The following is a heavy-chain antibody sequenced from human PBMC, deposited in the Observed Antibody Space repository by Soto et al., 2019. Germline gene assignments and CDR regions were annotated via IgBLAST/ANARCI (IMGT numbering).Heavy chain of an antibody. Sequence: PSETLSLTCAVYGGSFNGYYWSWIRQPPGKGLEWIGEINHSGSTKYNPSLESRVIVSVDTSKNQFSLKLSSATAADTAVYYCASQRDTAMVFDYWGRGTLVTVSS. CDR3: ASQRDTAMVFDY. J-gene: IGHJ4*02. V-gene: IGHV4-34*01. D-gene: IGHD5-18*01. CDR1: GGSFNGYY. CDR2: INHSGST.